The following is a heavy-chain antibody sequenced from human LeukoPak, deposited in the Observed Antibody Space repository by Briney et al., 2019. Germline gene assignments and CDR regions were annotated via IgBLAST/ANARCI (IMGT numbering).Heavy chain of an antibody. CDR1: GDSVSSNSAA. Sequence: SQTLSLTCAISGDSVSSNSAAWNWIRRSPSRGLEWLGRTYYRSKWYNDYAVSVKSRITINADTSKNQFSLHLNSVTPEDTAVYYCVRSRDGYLTAFDPWGQGTLVTVSS. V-gene: IGHV6-1*01. CDR2: TYYRSKWYN. D-gene: IGHD5-24*01. CDR3: VRSRDGYLTAFDP. J-gene: IGHJ5*02.